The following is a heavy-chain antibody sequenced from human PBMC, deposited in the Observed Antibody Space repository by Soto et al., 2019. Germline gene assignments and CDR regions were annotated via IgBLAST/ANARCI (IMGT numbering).Heavy chain of an antibody. Sequence: QPGGSLRLSCEASGFTFSSYPMHWVRQAPGKGLEWVTVISYDGGNQYYADSVKGRFTISRDNSKDTLYLQMHSLRSDDTAVYFCARGPITQTSFIDHWGQGTLVTV. V-gene: IGHV3-30-3*01. J-gene: IGHJ4*02. CDR1: GFTFSSYP. CDR2: ISYDGGNQ. CDR3: ARGPITQTSFIDH. D-gene: IGHD1-20*01.